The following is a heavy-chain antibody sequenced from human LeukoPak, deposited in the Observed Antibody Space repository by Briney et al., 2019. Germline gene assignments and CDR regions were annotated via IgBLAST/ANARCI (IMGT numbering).Heavy chain of an antibody. CDR3: AKDDGLIMFSS. V-gene: IGHV3-23*01. D-gene: IGHD3-16*01. J-gene: IGHJ5*02. Sequence: GGSLRLSCAASGFTFSSYAMSWVRQAPGKGLEWGSGISGSGGSTYYADSVKGRFTISRDNSKNTLYLQVNSLRAEDTAVYYCAKDDGLIMFSSWGQGTLVTASS. CDR1: GFTFSSYA. CDR2: ISGSGGST.